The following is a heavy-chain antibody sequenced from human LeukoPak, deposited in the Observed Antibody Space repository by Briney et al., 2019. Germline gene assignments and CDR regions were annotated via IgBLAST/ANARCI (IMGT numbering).Heavy chain of an antibody. CDR1: GFTFSNYA. D-gene: IGHD3-3*01. CDR2: ISASGGST. CDR3: ARIFGVVLGPFDY. J-gene: IGHJ4*02. Sequence: PGGSLRLCCAASGFTFSNYAMSWVRQAPRKGLEWASAISASGGSTYYADSVKGWFTISRDNSKNTLYLQMNSLRAEDTAVYYCARIFGVVLGPFDYWGQGTLVTVSS. V-gene: IGHV3-23*01.